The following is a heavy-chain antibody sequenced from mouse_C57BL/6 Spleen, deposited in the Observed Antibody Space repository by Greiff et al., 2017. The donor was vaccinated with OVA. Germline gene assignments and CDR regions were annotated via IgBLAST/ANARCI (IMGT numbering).Heavy chain of an antibody. CDR2: FHPYNDDT. CDR3: ARDDDYDGGFAY. CDR1: GYTFTTYP. V-gene: IGHV1-47*01. Sequence: QVQLKESGAELVKPGASVKMSCKASGYTFTTYPIEWMKQNHGKSLEWIGNFHPYNDDTKYNEKFKGKATLTVEKSSSTVYLELSRLTSDDSAVYYCARDDDYDGGFAYWGQGTLVTVSA. J-gene: IGHJ3*01. D-gene: IGHD2-4*01.